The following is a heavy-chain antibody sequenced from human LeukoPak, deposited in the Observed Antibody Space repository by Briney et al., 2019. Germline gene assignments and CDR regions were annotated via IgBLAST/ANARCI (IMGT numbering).Heavy chain of an antibody. Sequence: PSETLSLTCAVYGGSFSGYYWSWIRQPPGKGLEWIGEINHSGSTNYNPSLKSRVTISVDTSKNQFSLKLSSVTAADTAVYYCARGRGRPVPAAMRGDSLLRYFDWLLDYWGQGTLVTVSS. CDR3: ARGRGRPVPAAMRGDSLLRYFDWLLDY. J-gene: IGHJ4*02. D-gene: IGHD3-9*01. V-gene: IGHV4-34*01. CDR1: GGSFSGYY. CDR2: INHSGST.